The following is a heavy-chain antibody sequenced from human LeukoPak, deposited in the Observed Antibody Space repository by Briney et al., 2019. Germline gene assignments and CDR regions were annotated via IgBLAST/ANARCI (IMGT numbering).Heavy chain of an antibody. CDR2: IKQDGSEK. D-gene: IGHD3-16*01. CDR3: ARVRGSYCLDY. V-gene: IGHV3-7*01. J-gene: IGHJ4*02. CDR1: GFTFSSYW. Sequence: PGGSLRLSCEASGFTFSSYWMSWVRQAPGKGLEWVANIKQDGSEKYYVGSVKGRFTISRDNAKNSLYLQMNSLRAEDTAVYYCARVRGSYCLDYWGQGTLVTVSS.